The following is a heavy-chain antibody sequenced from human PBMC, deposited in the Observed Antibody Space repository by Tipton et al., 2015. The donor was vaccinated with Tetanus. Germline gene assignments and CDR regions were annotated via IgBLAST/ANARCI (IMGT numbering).Heavy chain of an antibody. CDR1: GFTFGNYA. J-gene: IGHJ4*02. V-gene: IGHV3-21*01. Sequence: GSLRLSCTVSGFTFGNYAMNWVRQAPGKGLEWVASVSSTSSYIYYADSLKGRFTISRDNAKSSLYLQMNSLRAEDTAVYFCASGSALDYWGPGTLVTVSS. D-gene: IGHD6-25*01. CDR2: VSSTSSYI. CDR3: ASGSALDY.